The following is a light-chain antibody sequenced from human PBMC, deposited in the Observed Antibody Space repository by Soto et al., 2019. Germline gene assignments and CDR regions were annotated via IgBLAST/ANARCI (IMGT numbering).Light chain of an antibody. V-gene: IGKV1-39*01. CDR1: QSISKY. J-gene: IGKJ2*01. CDR3: QQSYSTPPDT. Sequence: DIQMTQSPSSLSASVGDRGTITCRASQSISKYLNWYQQKPGQAPNLLIYAASTLQSGVPSRFSGSGSGTDFTLTISRLQPEDFATYYCQQSYSTPPDTFGQGTKLEIK. CDR2: AAS.